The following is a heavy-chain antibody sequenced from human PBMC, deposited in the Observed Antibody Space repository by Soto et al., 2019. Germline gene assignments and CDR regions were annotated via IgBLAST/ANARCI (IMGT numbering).Heavy chain of an antibody. V-gene: IGHV3-30-3*01. CDR1: GLTFSNYA. CDR2: ISYDRTNR. J-gene: IGHJ4*02. Sequence: QVHLVESGGGVVQPGRSLRLSCVASGLTFSNYAMHWVRQAPGKGLEWVAFISYDRTNRCYPDSVKGRFTISRDNSKNTLYLQMNSLKSEDTAVYYCARESSATVTTGGGGSAKDYWGQGTLVTVSS. D-gene: IGHD4-17*01. CDR3: ARESSATVTTGGGGSAKDY.